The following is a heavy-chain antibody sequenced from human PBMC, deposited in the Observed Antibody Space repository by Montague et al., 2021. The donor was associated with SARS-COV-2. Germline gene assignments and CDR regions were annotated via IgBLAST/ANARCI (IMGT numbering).Heavy chain of an antibody. CDR2: TYYRSKWYN. D-gene: IGHD3-10*01. Sequence: CAISGDSVPSNSAAWNWIRQSPSRGLEWLGRTYYRSKWYNDYAVSVKGRITINPGTSKNQFSLQLNSVTPEDTAVYYCARGLWFGELLSLYYYYGMDVWGQGTTVTVSS. CDR1: GDSVPSNSAA. CDR3: ARGLWFGELLSLYYYYGMDV. V-gene: IGHV6-1*01. J-gene: IGHJ6*02.